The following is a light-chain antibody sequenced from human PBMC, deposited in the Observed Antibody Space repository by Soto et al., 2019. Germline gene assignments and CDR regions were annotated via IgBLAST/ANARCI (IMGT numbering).Light chain of an antibody. V-gene: IGKV3-15*01. Sequence: VMTQSPATLSVSPGERATLSCRASQSFSSNLAWYQHKPGQAPRLLIYGASTRATGIPARFSGSGSGTEFTLTISSLQSEDFAVYYCQQYKNWPWTFGQGTKVDIK. CDR3: QQYKNWPWT. J-gene: IGKJ1*01. CDR1: QSFSSN. CDR2: GAS.